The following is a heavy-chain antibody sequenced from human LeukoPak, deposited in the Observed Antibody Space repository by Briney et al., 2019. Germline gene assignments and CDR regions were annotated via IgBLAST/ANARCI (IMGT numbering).Heavy chain of an antibody. J-gene: IGHJ6*02. CDR3: AKDLGPEATGYFEDYHYYGMDV. V-gene: IGHV3-30*02. Sequence: PGGSLRLSCAASGFPFGSYGVHWVRQAPGKGLEGMAFIRCDGSDKYSADSVKGRVTISRDNSKNTLYLQLNGLRGEDTAVYYCAKDLGPEATGYFEDYHYYGMDVWGQGTTVTVSS. D-gene: IGHD3-9*01. CDR1: GFPFGSYG. CDR2: IRCDGSDK.